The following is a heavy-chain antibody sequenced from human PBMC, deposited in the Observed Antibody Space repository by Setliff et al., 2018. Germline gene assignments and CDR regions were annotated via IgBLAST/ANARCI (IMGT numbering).Heavy chain of an antibody. J-gene: IGHJ6*03. CDR2: LHTSGST. D-gene: IGHD3-10*01. CDR1: GGSLNSGSYY. CDR3: ARDNRARHYMDV. V-gene: IGHV4-61*02. Sequence: PSETLSLTCAVSGGSLNSGSYYWSWIRQSTERGLEWLGRLHTSGSTTYNPSLNSRVTISADTSKNQFSLNLSSVTAADTAVYYCARDNRARHYMDVWGKGTTVTVSS.